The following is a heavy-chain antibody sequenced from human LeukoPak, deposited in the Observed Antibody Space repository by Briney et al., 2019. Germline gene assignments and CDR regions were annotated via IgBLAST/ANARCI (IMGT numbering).Heavy chain of an antibody. J-gene: IGHJ4*02. CDR1: GFIFSSFS. D-gene: IGHD5-18*01. V-gene: IGHV3-21*04. Sequence: GGSLRLSCAASGFIFSSFSVNWVRQAPGKGLEWVSSISTSGGLSSVYYADSVKGRFTISRDNSKNTLYLQMNSLRAEDTAVYYCARVLYTALDYWGQGTLVIVSS. CDR2: ISTSGGLSSV. CDR3: ARVLYTALDY.